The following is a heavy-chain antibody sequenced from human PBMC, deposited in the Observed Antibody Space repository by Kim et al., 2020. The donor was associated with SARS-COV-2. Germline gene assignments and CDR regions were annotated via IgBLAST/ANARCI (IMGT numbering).Heavy chain of an antibody. Sequence: SETLSLTCTVSGGSISSGSYYWSWIRQPAGKGLEWIGRIYTSGSTNYNPSLKSRVTISVDTSKNQFSLKLSSVTAADTAVYYCARVEAKYSSSSGVYYYYYGMDVWGQGTTVTVSS. J-gene: IGHJ6*02. CDR1: GGSISSGSYY. CDR2: IYTSGST. CDR3: ARVEAKYSSSSGVYYYYYGMDV. D-gene: IGHD6-6*01. V-gene: IGHV4-61*02.